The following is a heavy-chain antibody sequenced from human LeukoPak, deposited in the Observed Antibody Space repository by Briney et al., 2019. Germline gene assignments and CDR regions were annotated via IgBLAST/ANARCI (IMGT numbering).Heavy chain of an antibody. Sequence: PSETLSLTCTVSGGSTSSSSYYWGWIRQPPGKGLEWIGSIYYSGSTYYNPSLKSRVTISVDTSKNQFSLRLISVTAADTAMYYCARSRGNLYFQHWGQGTLVTVSS. V-gene: IGHV4-39*07. D-gene: IGHD6-25*01. CDR2: IYYSGST. CDR1: GGSTSSSSYY. J-gene: IGHJ1*01. CDR3: ARSRGNLYFQH.